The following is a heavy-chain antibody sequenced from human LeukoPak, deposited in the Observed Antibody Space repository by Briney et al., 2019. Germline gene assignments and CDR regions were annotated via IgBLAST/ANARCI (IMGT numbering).Heavy chain of an antibody. CDR2: VHYTGKT. Sequence: KPSETLSLTCTVSGDSISSSYWSWIRQPPGKRLEWVGYVHYTGKTNYNPSLNNRATISVDMSKNQFSLTLTSVTLADTAAYYCARGYYDRGGSSNPFDSWGQGTLVTVSA. J-gene: IGHJ4*02. V-gene: IGHV4-59*01. D-gene: IGHD3-22*01. CDR3: ARGYYDRGGSSNPFDS. CDR1: GDSISSSY.